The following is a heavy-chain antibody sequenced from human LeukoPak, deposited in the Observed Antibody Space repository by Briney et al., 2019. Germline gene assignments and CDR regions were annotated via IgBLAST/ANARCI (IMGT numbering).Heavy chain of an antibody. CDR3: AKPTPVSPPAAGLYY. Sequence: GGSLRLSCAASGFTFSSYGMYWVRQAPGKGLEWVSYISFSGSNVHYADSVKGRFTISRDNSKSTLFLQMNSLRPEDTAVYYCAKPTPVSPPAAGLYYWGQGTLFTVSS. CDR1: GFTFSSYG. D-gene: IGHD1-14*01. CDR2: ISFSGSNV. J-gene: IGHJ4*02. V-gene: IGHV3-30*02.